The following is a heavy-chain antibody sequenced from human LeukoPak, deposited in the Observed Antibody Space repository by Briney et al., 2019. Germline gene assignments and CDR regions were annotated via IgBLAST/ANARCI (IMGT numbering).Heavy chain of an antibody. V-gene: IGHV3-23*01. CDR3: AKDGESGYSYADY. D-gene: IGHD5-18*01. J-gene: IGHJ4*02. CDR2: VSDSDENT. Sequence: PGGSLRLSCAASGFTFSSFAMSWVRQAPGKGLEWVSSVSDSDENTYYADSVKGRFTISRDNSKNTLYVQMNSLRAEDTAVYYCAKDGESGYSYADYWGQGTLVTVSS. CDR1: GFTFSSFA.